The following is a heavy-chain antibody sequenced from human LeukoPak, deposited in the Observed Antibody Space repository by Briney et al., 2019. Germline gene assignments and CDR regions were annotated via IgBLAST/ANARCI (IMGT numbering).Heavy chain of an antibody. CDR2: IYPGDSDT. V-gene: IGHV5-51*01. Sequence: GESLQISCKGSGYSFTSYWIGWVRQMPGKGLDWMGIIYPGDSDTRYSPSFQGQVTISADKSVSTAYLQWSSLKASDTAIYYCARGCSSTSCYGGGGYYYYYGMDVWGQGTTVTVSS. D-gene: IGHD2-2*01. CDR3: ARGCSSTSCYGGGGYYYYYGMDV. J-gene: IGHJ6*02. CDR1: GYSFTSYW.